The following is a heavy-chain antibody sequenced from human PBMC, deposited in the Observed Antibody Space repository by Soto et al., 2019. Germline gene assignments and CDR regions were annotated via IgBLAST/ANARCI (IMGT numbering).Heavy chain of an antibody. CDR3: AKGRYDFWSPYYFDS. V-gene: IGHV3-9*01. CDR1: GLNFDDFA. J-gene: IGHJ4*02. Sequence: PGGSLRLSCVGTGLNFDDFAIHWVRQAPGKGLEWVSGITWNSRVLAYADSVKGRFTISRDNARNSLYLQMDSLRDEDTALYYCAKGRYDFWSPYYFDSWGQGTLVTVS. CDR2: ITWNSRVL. D-gene: IGHD3-3*01.